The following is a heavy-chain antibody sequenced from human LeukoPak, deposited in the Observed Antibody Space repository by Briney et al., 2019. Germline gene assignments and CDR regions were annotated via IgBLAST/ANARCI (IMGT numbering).Heavy chain of an antibody. J-gene: IGHJ1*01. Sequence: GGSLRLSCAASGFTFSSYAMSWVRQAPGKGLEWVSGISWNSGRIGYADSVKGRFTISRDNAKNSLYLQMNSLRAEDAALYYCAKDSDYDILTGSGTGAEYFQHWGQGTLVTVSS. CDR3: AKDSDYDILTGSGTGAEYFQH. D-gene: IGHD3-9*01. CDR1: GFTFSSYA. CDR2: ISWNSGRI. V-gene: IGHV3-9*01.